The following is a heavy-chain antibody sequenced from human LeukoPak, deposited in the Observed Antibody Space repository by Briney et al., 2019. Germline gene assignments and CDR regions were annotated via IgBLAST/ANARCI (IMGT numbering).Heavy chain of an antibody. D-gene: IGHD3-16*01. CDR1: GFTFSSYW. V-gene: IGHV3-74*01. CDR3: ARTLWGLTLLSSDY. Sequence: PGGSLRLSCAASGFTFSSYWMHWVRQAPGKGLVWVSRNSDGSSTTYADSVKGRFTISRDNSKNTLFLLLDSLRAEDTAIYYCARTLWGLTLLSSDYWGQGTLVTVSS. CDR2: NSDGSST. J-gene: IGHJ4*02.